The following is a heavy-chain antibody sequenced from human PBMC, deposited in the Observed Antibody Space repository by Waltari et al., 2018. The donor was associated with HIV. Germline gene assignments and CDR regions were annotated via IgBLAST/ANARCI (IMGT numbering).Heavy chain of an antibody. CDR1: GFSFSDFG. J-gene: IGHJ4*02. Sequence: GESLRLSCAASGFSFSDFGMHWVRQAPGKGLEWVAVIGFDGNKKYYTDSGRGRFTLSRDKSKSPLYLQMNNLRVEDTAVYYCATSHLAIEDAWGVNWGQGTLVTVSS. CDR2: IGFDGNKK. V-gene: IGHV3-33*01. CDR3: ATSHLAIEDAWGVN. D-gene: IGHD3-16*01.